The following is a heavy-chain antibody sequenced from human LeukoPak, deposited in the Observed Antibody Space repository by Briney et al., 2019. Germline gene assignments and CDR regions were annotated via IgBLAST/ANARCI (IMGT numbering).Heavy chain of an antibody. Sequence: SETLSLTCTVSGGSISSSSYYWGWIRQPPGKGLEWIGSIYYSGSTYYNPSLKSRVTISVDTSKNQLSLKLSSVTAADTAVYYCQSINSGSYSLYFDYWGQGTLVTVSS. CDR2: IYYSGST. CDR1: GGSISSSSYY. J-gene: IGHJ4*02. CDR3: QSINSGSYSLYFDY. D-gene: IGHD1-26*01. V-gene: IGHV4-39*01.